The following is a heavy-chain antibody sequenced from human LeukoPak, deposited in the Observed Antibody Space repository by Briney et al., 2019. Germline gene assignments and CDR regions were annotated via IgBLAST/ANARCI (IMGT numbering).Heavy chain of an antibody. Sequence: GGSLRLSCAASGFTFSSYGMQWFRQAPDKGLEWVAAISNDGSNKYYADSVKGRFTISRDNSKNTLYLQMNSLRAEDTAVYYCAREGALTMIVANFDYWGQGTLVTVSS. CDR3: AREGALTMIVANFDY. J-gene: IGHJ4*02. D-gene: IGHD3-22*01. CDR1: GFTFSSYG. V-gene: IGHV3-30*03. CDR2: ISNDGSNK.